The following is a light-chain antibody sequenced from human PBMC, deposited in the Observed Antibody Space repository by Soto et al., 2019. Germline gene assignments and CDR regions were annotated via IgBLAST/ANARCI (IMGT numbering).Light chain of an antibody. J-gene: IGKJ1*01. CDR3: QQRSNWPRT. Sequence: EILLTRSPATLSLSPGERATLSCRASQSVSSYLAWYQQKPGQAPRLLIYDASNRATGIPARFSGSGSGTDFTLTISSLEPEDFAVYYCQQRSNWPRTFGQGTKVDIK. V-gene: IGKV3-11*01. CDR1: QSVSSY. CDR2: DAS.